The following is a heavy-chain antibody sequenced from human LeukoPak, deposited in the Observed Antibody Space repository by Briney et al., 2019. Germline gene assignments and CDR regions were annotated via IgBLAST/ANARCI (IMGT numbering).Heavy chain of an antibody. CDR1: GFTFSSYG. CDR3: AKAWHYYVSGEVHYIDV. CDR2: ISYDGSNK. J-gene: IGHJ6*03. V-gene: IGHV3-30*18. D-gene: IGHD3-10*01. Sequence: PGRSLRLSCAASGFTFSSYGMHWVRQAPGKGLEWVADISYDGSNKYYADSVKGRFTISRDNSKNTLYLQMNSLRAEDTAVYYCAKAWHYYVSGEVHYIDVWGKGTTVTVSS.